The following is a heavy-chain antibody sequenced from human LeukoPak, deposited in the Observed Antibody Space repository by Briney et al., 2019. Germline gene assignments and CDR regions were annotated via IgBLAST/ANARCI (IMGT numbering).Heavy chain of an antibody. CDR3: ARVKVIAAAGHYYYYMDV. Sequence: SETLSLTCAVYGGSFSGYYWSWIRQPPGKGLEWIGEINHSGSTNYNPSLKSRVTISVDTSKNQFSLKLSSVTAADTAVYYCARVKVIAAAGHYYYYMDVWGKGTTVTISS. CDR1: GGSFSGYY. D-gene: IGHD6-13*01. J-gene: IGHJ6*03. V-gene: IGHV4-34*01. CDR2: INHSGST.